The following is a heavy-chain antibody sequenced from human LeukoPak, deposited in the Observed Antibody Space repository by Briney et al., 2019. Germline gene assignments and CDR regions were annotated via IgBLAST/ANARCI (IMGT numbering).Heavy chain of an antibody. CDR3: ARGFPGSGTYYIDY. J-gene: IGHJ4*02. V-gene: IGHV1-8*01. D-gene: IGHD3-10*01. CDR1: GYTYSSFD. Sequence: GALVKVSFKASGYTYSSFDINWVRQATGQGLEWMGWINPNRGNTGYAQKFQDRVTMTRNISISTAYMELSSLISDDTAVYYCARGFPGSGTYYIDYWGQGTLVTVSS. CDR2: INPNRGNT.